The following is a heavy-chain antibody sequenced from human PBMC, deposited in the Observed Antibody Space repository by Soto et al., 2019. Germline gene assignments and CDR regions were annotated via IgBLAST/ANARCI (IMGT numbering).Heavy chain of an antibody. D-gene: IGHD6-19*01. V-gene: IGHV2-5*01. CDR3: AHGSGWLSDY. CDR1: GFSLTSPAVG. J-gene: IGHJ4*02. CDR2: IYWNDDK. Sequence: QITLKESGPTLVKPTQTLTLTCTFSGFSLTSPAVGVNCIRQHPGKALEWLALIYWNDDKQYSPSLKSRLTITKDTSKNQVVLTMTNMDPVDTATYYCAHGSGWLSDYWGQGTLVTVSS.